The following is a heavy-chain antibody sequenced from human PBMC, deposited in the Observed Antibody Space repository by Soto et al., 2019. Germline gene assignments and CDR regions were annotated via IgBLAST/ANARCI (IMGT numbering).Heavy chain of an antibody. CDR2: IYYSGST. Sequence: SETLSLTCTVSGGSISSGGYYWSWIRQHPGKGLEWIGYIYYSGSTYYNPSLKSRVTISVDTSKNQFSLKLSSVTAADTAVYYCARDRIFGSYYYGMDVWGQGTTVTVSS. J-gene: IGHJ6*02. D-gene: IGHD3-3*01. CDR3: ARDRIFGSYYYGMDV. CDR1: GGSISSGGYY. V-gene: IGHV4-31*03.